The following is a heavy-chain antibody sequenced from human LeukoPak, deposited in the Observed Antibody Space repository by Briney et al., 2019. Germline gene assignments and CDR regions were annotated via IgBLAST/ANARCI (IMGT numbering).Heavy chain of an antibody. CDR3: ARVYSYGYYFDY. V-gene: IGHV3-48*03. CDR2: ISSSGSTI. J-gene: IGHJ4*02. Sequence: GGSLRLSCAAAGFTFSSYEMNWVRHAPGKGLEWVSYISSSGSTIYYADSVKGRFTISRDNAKNSLSLQMNSLRAEDTAVYYCARVYSYGYYFDYWGQGTLVTVSS. D-gene: IGHD5-18*01. CDR1: GFTFSSYE.